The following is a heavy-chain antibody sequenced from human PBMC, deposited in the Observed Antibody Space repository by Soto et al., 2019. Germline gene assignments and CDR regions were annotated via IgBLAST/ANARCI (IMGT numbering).Heavy chain of an antibody. CDR2: INVDNGET. J-gene: IGHJ5*02. D-gene: IGHD1-26*01. Sequence: QAQLVQSGAEVKKPGASVKVSCKASGYNFMRYGFTWVRQAPGQGLEWMGWINVDNGETKYPQKIQGRVTMTTDTSTSTVYMELRSLTSDDTAVYYCARWISGGYSDWFDPWGHGTLVTVSS. CDR1: GYNFMRYG. CDR3: ARWISGGYSDWFDP. V-gene: IGHV1-18*04.